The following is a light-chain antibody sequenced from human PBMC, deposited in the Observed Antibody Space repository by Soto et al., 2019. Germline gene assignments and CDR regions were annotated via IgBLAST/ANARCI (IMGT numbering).Light chain of an antibody. V-gene: IGLV1-40*01. J-gene: IGLJ1*01. CDR2: GNS. Sequence: QLVLTQPPSVSGAPGQRVTISCTGSSSNIGAGYDVHWYQQLPGTAPKLLIYGNSKRPSGVPDRFSGSKSGTSASLAITGLQAEDEADYYCQSTSLSDFHVFGTGTKVTVL. CDR3: QSTSLSDFHV. CDR1: SSNIGAGYD.